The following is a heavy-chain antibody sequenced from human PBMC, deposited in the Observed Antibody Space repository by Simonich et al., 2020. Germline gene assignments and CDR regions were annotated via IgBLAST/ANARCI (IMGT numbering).Heavy chain of an antibody. CDR3: ARGRLTGDKGAFDI. D-gene: IGHD7-27*01. CDR1: GYTFTGYY. J-gene: IGHJ3*02. V-gene: IGHV1-2*02. Sequence: QVQLVQSGAEVKKPGASVKVSCKASGYTFTGYYMHWVRQAPGQGLEGMGWTNPNSGGTNYAKNFQGRGTMTRDTSISTAYMELSRLRSDDTAVYYCARGRLTGDKGAFDIWGQGTMVTVSS. CDR2: TNPNSGGT.